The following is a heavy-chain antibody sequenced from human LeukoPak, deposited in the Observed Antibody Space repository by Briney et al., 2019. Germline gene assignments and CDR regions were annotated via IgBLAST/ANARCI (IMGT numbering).Heavy chain of an antibody. CDR1: GGSISSYY. D-gene: IGHD3-3*01. CDR3: ARHHYDFWRGYQDAFDI. CDR2: IYYSGST. J-gene: IGHJ3*02. V-gene: IGHV4-59*08. Sequence: PSETLSLTCTVSGGSISSYYWSWIRQPPGKGLEWIGYIYYSGSTNYNPSLKSRVTISVDTSKNQFSLKLSSVTAADTAVYYCARHHYDFWRGYQDAFDIWGQGTMVTVSS.